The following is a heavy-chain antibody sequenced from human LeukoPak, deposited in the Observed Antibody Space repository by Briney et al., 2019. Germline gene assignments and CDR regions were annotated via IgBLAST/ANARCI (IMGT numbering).Heavy chain of an antibody. CDR2: IYYSGST. V-gene: IGHV4-59*01. D-gene: IGHD3-22*01. J-gene: IGHJ4*02. Sequence: SEALSLTCTVSGGSISTYYWSWIRQPPGKGLEWIGFIYYSGSTNYNPSLKSRVTISVDTSKNHFSLKLYSVIAADTAVYYCARVDYDSSGYFDFWGQGTLVTVSS. CDR3: ARVDYDSSGYFDF. CDR1: GGSISTYY.